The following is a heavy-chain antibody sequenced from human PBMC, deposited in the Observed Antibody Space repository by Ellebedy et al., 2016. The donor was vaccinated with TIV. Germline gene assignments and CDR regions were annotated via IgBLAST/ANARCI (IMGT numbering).Heavy chain of an antibody. J-gene: IGHJ4*02. Sequence: PGGSLRLSCAGSGFTFSNYAMTWVRQAPGKGLEWVSVVSASGRATFYANSVKGRFTISRDSSKNTLYLQMNSLRAEDTAVYYCARDAAGNGGKLDYWGQGALVTVSS. CDR3: ARDAAGNGGKLDY. CDR1: GFTFSNYA. CDR2: VSASGRAT. D-gene: IGHD4-23*01. V-gene: IGHV3-23*01.